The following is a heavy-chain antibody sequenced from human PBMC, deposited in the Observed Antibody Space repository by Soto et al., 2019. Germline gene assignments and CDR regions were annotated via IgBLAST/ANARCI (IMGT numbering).Heavy chain of an antibody. J-gene: IGHJ6*02. D-gene: IGHD2-15*01. Sequence: QVQLVQSGAEVKKSGSSVKVSCKASGGTFSSYAISWVRQAPGQGLEWMGGIIPIFGTANYAQKFQGRVTITADESTSTAYMELSSLRSEDTAVYYCASECSGGSCYTGLSMDVWGQGTTVTVSS. CDR1: GGTFSSYA. CDR3: ASECSGGSCYTGLSMDV. CDR2: IIPIFGTA. V-gene: IGHV1-69*01.